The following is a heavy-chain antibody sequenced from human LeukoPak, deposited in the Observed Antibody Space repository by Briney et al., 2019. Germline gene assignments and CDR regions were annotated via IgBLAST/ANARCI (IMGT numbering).Heavy chain of an antibody. CDR2: IYYSGST. V-gene: IGHV4-61*01. J-gene: IGHJ6*02. CDR3: AREKYSSSLFKGYYGMDV. CDR1: GGSVSSGSYY. Sequence: SETLSLTCTVSGGSVSSGSYYWSWIRQPPGKGLEWIGYIYYSGSTIYSPSLKSRVTISLDKSKNQFSLKLSSVTAADTAVYYCAREKYSSSLFKGYYGMDVWGQGTTVTVSS. D-gene: IGHD6-6*01.